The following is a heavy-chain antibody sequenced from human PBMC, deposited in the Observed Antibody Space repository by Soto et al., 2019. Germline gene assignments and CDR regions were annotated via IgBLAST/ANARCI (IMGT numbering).Heavy chain of an antibody. CDR1: GGSLSSYY. Sequence: SETLSLTCTVSGGSLSSYYWSWIRQPPGKGLEWIGNIYYTGSTNYNPSLKTRVTISVDTSKNQFSLKLTSVSAADTAVYFCATGRYFYGSEHWSQGTQVTVSS. CDR3: ATGRYFYGSEH. D-gene: IGHD3-10*01. CDR2: IYYTGST. V-gene: IGHV4-59*01. J-gene: IGHJ1*01.